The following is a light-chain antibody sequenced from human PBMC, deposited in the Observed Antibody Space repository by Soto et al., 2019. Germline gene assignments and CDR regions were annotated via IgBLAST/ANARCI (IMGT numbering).Light chain of an antibody. CDR1: SSDVGSYNL. Sequence: QSALTQPASVSGSPGQSITISCTGTSSDVGSYNLFCWYQQQPGKAPKLMIYDGIKRPPGVSNRFSGSKSVNTASLTISGLQPDDESNYYCCSYTVSTPFVVFGGGPKLTVL. V-gene: IGLV2-23*03. J-gene: IGLJ2*01. CDR3: CSYTVSTPFVV. CDR2: DGI.